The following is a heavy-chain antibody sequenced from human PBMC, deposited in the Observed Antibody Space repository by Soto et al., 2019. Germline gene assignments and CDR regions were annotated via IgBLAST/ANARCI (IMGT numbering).Heavy chain of an antibody. CDR2: IYYSGST. Sequence: SETLSLTCTVSGGSISSYYWSWIRQPPGKGLEWIGYIYYSGSTNYNPSLKSRVTISVDTSKNQFSLKLSSVTAADTAGYYCARGFSSVSMDAWGQGTTVTVSS. J-gene: IGHJ6*02. D-gene: IGHD6-19*01. CDR1: GGSISSYY. V-gene: IGHV4-59*01. CDR3: ARGFSSVSMDA.